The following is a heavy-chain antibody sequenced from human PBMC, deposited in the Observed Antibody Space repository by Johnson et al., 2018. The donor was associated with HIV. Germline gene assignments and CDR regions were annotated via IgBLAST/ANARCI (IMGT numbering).Heavy chain of an antibody. Sequence: VQLVESGGGLVQPGGSLRLSCAASGFTFSSYDMHWVRQATGKGLEWVSVITTAGDTHYPGSVKGRFTISRENAKNSLYLQMNSLRAEDTAVYYCARVLGTSDAFDIWGQGTMVTVSS. CDR1: GFTFSSYD. V-gene: IGHV3-13*01. D-gene: IGHD1-1*01. J-gene: IGHJ3*02. CDR2: ITTAGDT. CDR3: ARVLGTSDAFDI.